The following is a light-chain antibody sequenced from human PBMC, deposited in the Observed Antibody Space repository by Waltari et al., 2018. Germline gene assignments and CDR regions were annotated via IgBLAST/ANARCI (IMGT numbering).Light chain of an antibody. Sequence: QSVLTQPPSASGTPGQRVTISCSGSSSNIGSNTVNWYQHLPGTAPKLLIYGNNHGPSGVPDRFSGSKSGTSASLAISGLQSEDEADYYCATWDDSLNAWMFGGGTKLTAL. V-gene: IGLV1-44*01. CDR3: ATWDDSLNAWM. CDR1: SSNIGSNT. J-gene: IGLJ3*02. CDR2: GNN.